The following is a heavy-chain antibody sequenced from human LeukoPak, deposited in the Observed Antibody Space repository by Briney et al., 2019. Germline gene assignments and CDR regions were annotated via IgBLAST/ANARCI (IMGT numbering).Heavy chain of an antibody. CDR3: ARGLSMVRGVILAGEEVFDY. CDR2: IIPHFGTA. CDR1: GGTFSNYA. V-gene: IGHV1-69*05. D-gene: IGHD3-10*01. Sequence: GSSVKVSCKASGGTFSNYASSWVGQAPGPRGGWIGVIIPHFGTANYARKFQGRVTITTDESTSTAYMELSSLRSEDTAVYYCARGLSMVRGVILAGEEVFDYWGQGTLVTVSS. J-gene: IGHJ4*02.